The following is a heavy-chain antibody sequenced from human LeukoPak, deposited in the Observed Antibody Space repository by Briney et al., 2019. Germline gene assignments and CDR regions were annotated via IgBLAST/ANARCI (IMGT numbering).Heavy chain of an antibody. J-gene: IGHJ5*02. D-gene: IGHD3-3*01. CDR2: ISGSGGST. Sequence: PGGSLRLSCAASGFPFSSYAMSWVRQAPGKGLEWVSAISGSGGSTYYADSVKGRFTISRDNSKNTLYLQMSSLRAEDTAVYYCANPRRDFWSGPSDNWFDPWGQGTLVTVSS. V-gene: IGHV3-23*01. CDR1: GFPFSSYA. CDR3: ANPRRDFWSGPSDNWFDP.